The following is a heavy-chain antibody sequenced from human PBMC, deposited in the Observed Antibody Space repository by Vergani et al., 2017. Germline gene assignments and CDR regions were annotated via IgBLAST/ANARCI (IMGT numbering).Heavy chain of an antibody. J-gene: IGHJ6*02. V-gene: IGHV1-69*02. D-gene: IGHD5-12*01. CDR2: IIPILGIA. Sequence: QVQLVQSGAEVKKPGSSVKVSCKASGGTFSSYTISWVRQATGQGLEWMGRIIPILGIANYAQKFQGRVTITADKSTSTAYMELSSLRSEDTAVYYYARSSGYDFDFKQVDYYYYGMDVWGQGTTVTVSS. CDR3: ARSSGYDFDFKQVDYYYYGMDV. CDR1: GGTFSSYT.